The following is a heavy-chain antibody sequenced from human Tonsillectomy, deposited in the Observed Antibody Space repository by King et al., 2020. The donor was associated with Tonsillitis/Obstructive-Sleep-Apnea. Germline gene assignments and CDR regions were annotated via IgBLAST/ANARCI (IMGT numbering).Heavy chain of an antibody. D-gene: IGHD2-2*01. Sequence: QLVQSGAEVKKPGSSVKVSCKASGGTFSSYAISWVRQAPGQGLEWMGGIIPILGIANYAQKFQGRVTITADKSTSTAYMELSSLRSEDTAVYYFARAFCSSTSCYNWFDPWGQGTLVTVSS. CDR1: GGTFSSYA. J-gene: IGHJ5*02. CDR3: ARAFCSSTSCYNWFDP. V-gene: IGHV1-69*10. CDR2: IIPILGIA.